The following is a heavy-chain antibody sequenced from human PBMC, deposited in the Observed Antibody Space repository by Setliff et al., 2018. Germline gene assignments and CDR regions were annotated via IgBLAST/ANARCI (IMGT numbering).Heavy chain of an antibody. CDR2: VRFDGGYK. J-gene: IGHJ4*02. Sequence: GESLKISCAASGFVFGTFGMHWVRQAPGKGLDWVASVRFDGGYKVYADSVKGRFTISRDNSENTLFLQMTSLRPEDTAVYYCAKDKDFVVVAAYFDSWGQGTPVTVSS. CDR1: GFVFGTFG. V-gene: IGHV3-30*02. CDR3: AKDKDFVVVAAYFDS. D-gene: IGHD2-21*02.